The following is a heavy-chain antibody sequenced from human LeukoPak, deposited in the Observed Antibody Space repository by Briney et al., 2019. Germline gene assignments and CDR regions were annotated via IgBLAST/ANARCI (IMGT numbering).Heavy chain of an antibody. D-gene: IGHD3-10*01. V-gene: IGHV3-23*01. Sequence: GGSLRLSCAASEFTFSSYAMSWVRQAPGKGLEWVSAISGSGGSTYYADSVKGRFTISRDNSKNTLYLQMNSLRAEDTAVYYCARDQLLWFGSDYYYYYGMDVWGQGTTVTVSS. J-gene: IGHJ6*02. CDR3: ARDQLLWFGSDYYYYYGMDV. CDR1: EFTFSSYA. CDR2: ISGSGGST.